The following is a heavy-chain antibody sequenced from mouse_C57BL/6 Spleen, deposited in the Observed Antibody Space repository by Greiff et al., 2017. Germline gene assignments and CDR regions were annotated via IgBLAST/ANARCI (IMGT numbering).Heavy chain of an antibody. J-gene: IGHJ1*03. D-gene: IGHD1-1*01. CDR2: FYPGSGSI. CDR3: ARQEEGYYGSSYGLYFEG. Sequence: QVQLQQSGAELVKPGASVKLSCKASGYTFPEYTIHWVKQRSGQGLELIGWFYPGSGSIKYNEKFKDKATLTADKSSSTVYMELSRLTSEDSAVYYCARQEEGYYGSSYGLYFEGWGTGTTVTVSS. CDR1: GYTFPEYT. V-gene: IGHV1-62-2*01.